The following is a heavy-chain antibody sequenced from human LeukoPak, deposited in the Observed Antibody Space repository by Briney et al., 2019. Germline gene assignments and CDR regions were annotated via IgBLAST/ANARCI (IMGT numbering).Heavy chain of an antibody. J-gene: IGHJ4*02. D-gene: IGHD4-23*01. CDR3: AKDLGTTVAALDY. Sequence: GGSLRLSCAASGFIFSGYLMSWVRQAPGKGVEWVAVISYDGSNKYYADSVKGRFTISRDNSKNTLYLQMNSLRAEDTAVYYCAKDLGTTVAALDYWGQGTLVTVSS. CDR1: GFIFSGYL. V-gene: IGHV3-30*18. CDR2: ISYDGSNK.